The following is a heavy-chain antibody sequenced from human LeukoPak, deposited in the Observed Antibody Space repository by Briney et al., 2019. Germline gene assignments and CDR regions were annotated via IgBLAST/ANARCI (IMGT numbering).Heavy chain of an antibody. Sequence: PGGSLSLSCAASEFTLPSYEMNWVRQAPGKGLEWVSYITKSGSTIYYADSVKGRFTISRDNAKNSLYLQMTSLRVEDTAVYYCARGGGSGYYGFGYWGQGTLVTVSS. V-gene: IGHV3-48*03. CDR3: ARGGGSGYYGFGY. J-gene: IGHJ4*02. CDR1: EFTLPSYE. CDR2: ITKSGSTI. D-gene: IGHD3-3*01.